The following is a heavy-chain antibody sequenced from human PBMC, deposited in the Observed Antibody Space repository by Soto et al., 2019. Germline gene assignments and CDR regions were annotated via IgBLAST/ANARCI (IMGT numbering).Heavy chain of an antibody. V-gene: IGHV3-23*01. CDR2: ISGSGGST. CDR1: GFTFSSYA. J-gene: IGHJ4*02. Sequence: GGSLRLSCAASGFTFSSYAMSWVRQAPGKGLEWVSAISGSGGSTYYADSVKGRFTISRDNSKNTLYLQMNSLRAEDTAVYYCAKVGIFGVVMRGFRYYFDYWGQGTLVTVSS. D-gene: IGHD3-3*01. CDR3: AKVGIFGVVMRGFRYYFDY.